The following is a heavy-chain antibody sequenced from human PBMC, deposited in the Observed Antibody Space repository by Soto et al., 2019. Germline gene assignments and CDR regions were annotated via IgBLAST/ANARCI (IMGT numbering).Heavy chain of an antibody. V-gene: IGHV1-18*01. D-gene: IGHD6-19*01. CDR3: ARDGFSSGWYLY. J-gene: IGHJ4*02. CDR2: ISAYNGNT. CDR1: GYTFTSYG. Sequence: ASVKVSCKASGYTFTSYGISWVRQAPGQGLEWMGWISAYNGNTNYAQKLQGRVTMTTDTSTSTAYMELRSLSSDDTAMYYCARDGFSSGWYLYWGQGALVTVSS.